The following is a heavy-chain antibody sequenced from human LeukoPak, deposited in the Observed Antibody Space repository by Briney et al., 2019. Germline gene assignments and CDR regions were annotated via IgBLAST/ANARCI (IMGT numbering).Heavy chain of an antibody. CDR2: IYYSGST. D-gene: IGHD3-22*01. CDR1: GGSISSYY. J-gene: IGHJ4*02. Sequence: KPSETLSLTCTVSGGSISSYYWSWIRQPPGKGLEWIGYIYYSGSTNYNPSLKSRVTISVDTSKNQFSLKLSSVTAADTAVYYCAREATSFSGYYSDYWGQGTLVTVSS. V-gene: IGHV4-59*01. CDR3: AREATSFSGYYSDY.